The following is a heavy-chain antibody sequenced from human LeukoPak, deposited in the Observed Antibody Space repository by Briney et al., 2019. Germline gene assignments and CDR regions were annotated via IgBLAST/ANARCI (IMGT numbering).Heavy chain of an antibody. Sequence: GGSLRLSCAASGFTFSSYSMNWVRQAPGKGLEWVSYISSSSSTIYYADSVKGRFTISRDNAKNSLYLQMNSLRAEDTAVYYCARDYDFWSGYYRGAFDIWGQGTMVTVSS. CDR1: GFTFSSYS. D-gene: IGHD3-3*01. CDR2: ISSSSSTI. CDR3: ARDYDFWSGYYRGAFDI. V-gene: IGHV3-48*04. J-gene: IGHJ3*02.